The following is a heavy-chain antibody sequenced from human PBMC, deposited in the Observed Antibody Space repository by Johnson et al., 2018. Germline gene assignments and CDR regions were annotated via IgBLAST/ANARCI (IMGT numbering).Heavy chain of an antibody. Sequence: VQLVESGGGLVKPGGSLRLSCAASGFTFSNAWMNWVRQAPGEGLEWVGRIKSKTDGGTTDYAEPVKGRFTISRDDSKTTLYLQMNSLKTEDTAVHYCTTGYGVGAFDMWGQGTMVTVSS. CDR1: GFTFSNAW. CDR2: IKSKTDGGTT. D-gene: IGHD1-1*01. CDR3: TTGYGVGAFDM. V-gene: IGHV3-15*07. J-gene: IGHJ3*02.